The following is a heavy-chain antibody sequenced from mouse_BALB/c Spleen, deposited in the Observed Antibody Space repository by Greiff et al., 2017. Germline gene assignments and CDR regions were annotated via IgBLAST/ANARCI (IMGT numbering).Heavy chain of an antibody. CDR2: IWAGGST. V-gene: IGHV2-9*02. CDR3: ARGVYGNYPSYYAMDY. CDR1: GFSLTSYG. J-gene: IGHJ4*01. D-gene: IGHD2-1*01. Sequence: VKLVESGPGLVAPSQSLSITCTVSGFSLTSYGVHWVRQPPGKGLEWLGVIWAGGSTNYNSALMSRLSISKDNSKSQVFLKMNSLQTDDTAMYYCARGVYGNYPSYYAMDYWGQGTSVTVSS.